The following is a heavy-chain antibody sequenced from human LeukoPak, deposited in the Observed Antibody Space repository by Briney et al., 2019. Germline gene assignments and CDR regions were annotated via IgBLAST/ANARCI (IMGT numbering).Heavy chain of an antibody. Sequence: ASVKGSCKASGYTFTGYYMHWVRQAPGQGLEWMGWINPNSGGTNYAQKFQGRVTMTRDTSISTAYMELSRLRSDDTAVYYCARTGIAARWGFDYWGQGTLVTVSS. CDR1: GYTFTGYY. CDR2: INPNSGGT. D-gene: IGHD6-13*01. CDR3: ARTGIAARWGFDY. V-gene: IGHV1-2*02. J-gene: IGHJ4*02.